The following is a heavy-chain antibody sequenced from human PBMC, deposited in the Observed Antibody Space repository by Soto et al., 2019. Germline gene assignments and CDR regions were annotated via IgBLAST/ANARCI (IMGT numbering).Heavy chain of an antibody. D-gene: IGHD2-2*01. Sequence: QVQLVESGGGVVQPGRSLRLSCAASGFTFSSYGMHWVRQAPGKGLEWVAVIWYDGSNKYYADSVKGRFTISRDNSKNTLYLQMNSLRAEDTAVYYCARDDKSGGYCSSTSCPYYYYSMDVWGQGTTVTVSS. CDR3: ARDDKSGGYCSSTSCPYYYYSMDV. CDR1: GFTFSSYG. J-gene: IGHJ6*02. CDR2: IWYDGSNK. V-gene: IGHV3-33*01.